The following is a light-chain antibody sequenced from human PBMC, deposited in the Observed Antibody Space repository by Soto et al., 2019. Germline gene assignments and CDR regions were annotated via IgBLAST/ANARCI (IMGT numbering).Light chain of an antibody. CDR1: QSVSDN. CDR3: QQSNNWPYT. Sequence: EVVMTQYPATLSVSPGERVTLFCRASQSVSDNLAWYQQKPGQAPRLLIYGASTRATTIPARFSGSGSGTEFTLTISSLQSEDFAVYYCQQSNNWPYTFGQGTKLDIK. CDR2: GAS. J-gene: IGKJ2*01. V-gene: IGKV3-15*01.